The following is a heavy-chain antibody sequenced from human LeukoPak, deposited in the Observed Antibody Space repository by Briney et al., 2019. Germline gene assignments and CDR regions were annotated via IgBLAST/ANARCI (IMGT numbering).Heavy chain of an antibody. CDR1: GFTFSSHW. J-gene: IGHJ4*02. V-gene: IGHV3-74*01. Sequence: GGSLRLSCAASGFTFSSHWIHWVRQAPGKGLVWVSCINRDGSSTSYADSVKGRFTISRDNAKNTLYLQMNSLRAEDTAVYYCARGSGNEPFDYWGQGTLVTVPS. CDR3: ARGSGNEPFDY. D-gene: IGHD5-12*01. CDR2: INRDGSST.